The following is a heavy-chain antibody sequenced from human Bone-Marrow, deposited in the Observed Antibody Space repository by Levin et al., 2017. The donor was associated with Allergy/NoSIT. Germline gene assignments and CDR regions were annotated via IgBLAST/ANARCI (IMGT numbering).Heavy chain of an antibody. CDR1: GVSINNYF. D-gene: IGHD2-21*01. CDR3: ARAGDWASSLWYGTKDYAMDV. J-gene: IGHJ6*02. Sequence: SETLSLTCNVSGVSINNYFWTWIRQPPGKGLEWIGYIYSTATTSYNPSLKSRVTMSIDTSKNQIALKLSSVTAADTAVYYCARAGDWASSLWYGTKDYAMDVWGQGATVTVSS. V-gene: IGHV4-59*01. CDR2: IYSTATT.